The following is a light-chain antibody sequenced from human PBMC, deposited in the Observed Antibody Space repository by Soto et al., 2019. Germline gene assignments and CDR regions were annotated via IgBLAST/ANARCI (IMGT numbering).Light chain of an antibody. CDR1: SSNIGNNY. Sequence: QSVLTQPPSVSAAPGQKVTISCSGSSSNIGNNYVSWYQQLPGTAPKLLIYENNKRPSGIPDRFSGSKSGTSATLGITGLQTGDEADYHCETWDSSLSAGVFGGGTKLTVL. CDR2: ENN. J-gene: IGLJ3*02. CDR3: ETWDSSLSAGV. V-gene: IGLV1-51*02.